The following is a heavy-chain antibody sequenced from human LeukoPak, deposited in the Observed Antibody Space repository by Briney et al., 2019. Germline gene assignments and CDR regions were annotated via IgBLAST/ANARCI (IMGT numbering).Heavy chain of an antibody. Sequence: SETLSLTCTVSGGPISSYYWSWIRQPPGKGLEGIGHIYYSGSTNYNPSLKSRVTISVDTSKNQFSLKLSSVTAADTAVYYCARDTPVGGGDDYWGQGTLVTVSS. V-gene: IGHV4-59*12. D-gene: IGHD2-21*02. CDR1: GGPISSYY. CDR2: IYYSGST. J-gene: IGHJ4*02. CDR3: ARDTPVGGGDDY.